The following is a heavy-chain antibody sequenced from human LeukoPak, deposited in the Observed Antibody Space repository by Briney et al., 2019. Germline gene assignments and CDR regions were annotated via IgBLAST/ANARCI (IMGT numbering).Heavy chain of an antibody. CDR3: GFTTYYYYYGMDV. CDR1: GFTVSSNY. CDR2: IYSGGST. J-gene: IGHJ6*02. Sequence: GGSLRLSCAASGFTVSSNYMSWVRQAPGKGLEWVSVIYSGGSTYYADSVKGRFTISRDNSKNTLYLQMNSLRAEDTAVYYCGFTTYYYYYGMDVWGQGTTVTVSS. V-gene: IGHV3-66*01. D-gene: IGHD3-3*01.